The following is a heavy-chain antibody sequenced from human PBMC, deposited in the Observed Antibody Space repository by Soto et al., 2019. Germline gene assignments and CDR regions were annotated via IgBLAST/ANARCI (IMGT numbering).Heavy chain of an antibody. CDR3: ARDRLGGYSGYEIRRSFDP. CDR2: IIPIFGTA. CDR1: GGTFSSYA. Sequence: QVQLVQSGAEVKKPGSSVKVSCKASGGTFSSYAISWVRQAPGQGLEWMGGIIPIFGTANYAQKFQGRVTITADESTSTAYMELSSLRSEDTAVYYCARDRLGGYSGYEIRRSFDPWGQGTLVTVSS. J-gene: IGHJ5*02. V-gene: IGHV1-69*01. D-gene: IGHD5-12*01.